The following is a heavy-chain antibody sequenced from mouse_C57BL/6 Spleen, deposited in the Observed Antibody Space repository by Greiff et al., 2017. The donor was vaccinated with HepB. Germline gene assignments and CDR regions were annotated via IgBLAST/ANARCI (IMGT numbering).Heavy chain of an antibody. D-gene: IGHD1-1*01. CDR2: IDPSDSYT. CDR3: ARRGTTGGYFDV. Sequence: QVQLQQPGAELVMPGASVKLSCKASGYTFTSYWMHWVKQRPGQGLEWIGEIDPSDSYTNYNQKFKGKSTLTVDKSSSTAYMQLNSLTSEDSAVYYCARRGTTGGYFDVWGTGTTVTVSS. J-gene: IGHJ1*03. CDR1: GYTFTSYW. V-gene: IGHV1-69*01.